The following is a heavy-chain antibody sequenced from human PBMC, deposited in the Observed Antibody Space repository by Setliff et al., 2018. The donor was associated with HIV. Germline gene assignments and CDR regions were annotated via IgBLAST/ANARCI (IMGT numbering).Heavy chain of an antibody. CDR3: ARLGSHCKNAFCPPY. D-gene: IGHD2-15*01. CDR2: IYYSGSN. CDR1: GASINSGYSY. Sequence: SETLSLTCTVSGASINSGYSYWTWIRQSPGKGLEWIGFIYYSGSNYYNPSLKSRISISLDASKSQFSLWLTSVTAADTAVYYCARLGSHCKNAFCPPYWGQGTLVTVSS. J-gene: IGHJ4*02. V-gene: IGHV4-30-4*01.